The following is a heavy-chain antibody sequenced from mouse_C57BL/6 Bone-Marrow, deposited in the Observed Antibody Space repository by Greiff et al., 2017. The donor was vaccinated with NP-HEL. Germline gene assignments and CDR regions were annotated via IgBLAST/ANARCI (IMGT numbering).Heavy chain of an antibody. V-gene: IGHV5-9-1*02. CDR1: GFTFSSYA. CDR2: ISSGGDYI. CDR3: TRESITTVVATGGAMDY. J-gene: IGHJ4*01. D-gene: IGHD1-1*01. Sequence: EVNVVESGEGLVKPGGSLKLSCAASGFTFSSYAMSWVRQTPEKRLEWVAYISSGGDYIYYADTVKGRFTISSDNARNTLYLQMSSLKSEDTAMYYCTRESITTVVATGGAMDYWGQGTSVTVSS.